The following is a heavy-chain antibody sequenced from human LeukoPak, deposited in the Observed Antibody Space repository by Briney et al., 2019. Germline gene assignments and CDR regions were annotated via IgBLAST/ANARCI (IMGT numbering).Heavy chain of an antibody. J-gene: IGHJ4*02. CDR3: AGEYYYDSSGYPPFDY. D-gene: IGHD3-22*01. Sequence: SVKVSCKASGYSFTGYYMHWVRQAPGQGLEWMGRIIPILGIANYAQKFQGRVTITADKSTSTAYMELSSLRSEDTAVYYCAGEYYYDSSGYPPFDYWGQGTLVTVSS. V-gene: IGHV1-69*04. CDR2: IIPILGIA. CDR1: GYSFTGYY.